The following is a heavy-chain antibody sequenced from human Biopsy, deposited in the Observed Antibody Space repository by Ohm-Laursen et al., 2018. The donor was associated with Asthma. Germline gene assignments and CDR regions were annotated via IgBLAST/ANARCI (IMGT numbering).Heavy chain of an antibody. D-gene: IGHD3-3*02. CDR1: GFTLGDYW. J-gene: IGHJ1*01. V-gene: IGHV3-7*01. Sequence: SLRLSCAASGFTLGDYWMSWVRQVPGKGLEWVANIKHDGSEKNHVDSLKGRFTISRDNAKNSLYLQMNSLRAEDTAVYYCARTFHFWSPYHAEHYQLWGQGTLVAVSS. CDR2: IKHDGSEK. CDR3: ARTFHFWSPYHAEHYQL.